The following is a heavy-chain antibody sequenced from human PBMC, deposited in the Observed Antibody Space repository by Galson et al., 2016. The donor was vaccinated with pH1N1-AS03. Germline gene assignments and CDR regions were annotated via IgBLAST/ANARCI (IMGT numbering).Heavy chain of an antibody. D-gene: IGHD2-15*01. Sequence: QAPGQGLEWMGWINPNSGDTNNAQTFEGRVTMTRDTSISTAYMEVNRPISDDTAAYYCARDLTVAPSYYYYMDVWGKGTTVTVSS. CDR2: INPNSGDT. CDR3: ARDLTVAPSYYYYMDV. V-gene: IGHV1-2*02. J-gene: IGHJ6*03.